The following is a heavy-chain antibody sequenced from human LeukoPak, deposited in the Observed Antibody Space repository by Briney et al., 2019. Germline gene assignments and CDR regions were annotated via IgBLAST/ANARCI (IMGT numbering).Heavy chain of an antibody. CDR3: ARELLSGDPSIGN. D-gene: IGHD7-27*01. CDR2: IYYSGST. CDR1: GVSISSSNSY. Sequence: SETLSLTCTVSGVSISSSNSYWGWIRQPPGKGLEWIGSIYYSGSTYYNPSLKSRVTISVDTSKNRFSLKLSSVTAADTAVYYCARELLSGDPSIGNWGQGTLVTVSS. J-gene: IGHJ4*02. V-gene: IGHV4-39*07.